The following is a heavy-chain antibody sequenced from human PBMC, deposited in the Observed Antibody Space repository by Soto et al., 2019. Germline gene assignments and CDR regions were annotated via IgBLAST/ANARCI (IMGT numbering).Heavy chain of an antibody. CDR3: ARRGRDGYQG. V-gene: IGHV4-34*01. Sequence: QVQLQQWGAGLLKPSETLSLTCAVYGGSFSGYYWSWIRQPPGKGLEWIGEINHSGSTNYNPSLKSRVTISVDTSKNQFSLKLSSVTAADKAVYYCARRGRDGYQGWGQGTLVTVSS. CDR1: GGSFSGYY. J-gene: IGHJ4*02. CDR2: INHSGST. D-gene: IGHD5-12*01.